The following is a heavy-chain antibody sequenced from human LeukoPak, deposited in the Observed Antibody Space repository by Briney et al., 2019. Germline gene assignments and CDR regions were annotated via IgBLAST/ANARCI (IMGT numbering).Heavy chain of an antibody. Sequence: GESLKVSCKASGNTFDNYWISWVRLMPGKGLEWMGIIYPGDSNARYNPSFQGHVTMSVDRSIDTAYLQWSSLQASDTATYYCATQYAQFYDFWGQGTLVTVSS. V-gene: IGHV5-51*01. D-gene: IGHD2-8*01. CDR2: IYPGDSNA. CDR3: ATQYAQFYDF. CDR1: GNTFDNYW. J-gene: IGHJ4*02.